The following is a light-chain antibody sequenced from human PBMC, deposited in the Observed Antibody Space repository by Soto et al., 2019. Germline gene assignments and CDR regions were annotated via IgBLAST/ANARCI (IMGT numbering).Light chain of an antibody. V-gene: IGKV1-39*01. CDR3: QQSYSTPLT. Sequence: DIQMTQSPSSLSASVGDRVTITCRASQSISSYLNWYQQKPGKAPQLLIYAASSLQSGVPSRFSGSGSETDFTLTISSLQPEDFATYSCQQSYSTPLTFGGGTKVEIK. J-gene: IGKJ4*01. CDR2: AAS. CDR1: QSISSY.